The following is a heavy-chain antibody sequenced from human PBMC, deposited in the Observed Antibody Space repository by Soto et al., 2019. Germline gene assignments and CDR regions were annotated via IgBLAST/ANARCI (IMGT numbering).Heavy chain of an antibody. CDR2: IYSRGDT. V-gene: IGHV4-4*07. D-gene: IGHD1-1*01. J-gene: IGHJ6*01. CDR3: AGIGEDFFYWKDD. Sequence: PSETLSVTCSVAGGSIRSHYWNWIRQPAGKGLEWIGRIYSRGDTNYNPPLKRRVTMLVDTSKNEFSLRLNSVTAADTAVYYCAGIGEDFFYWKDDRRQVTTVTTSS. CDR1: GGSIRSHY.